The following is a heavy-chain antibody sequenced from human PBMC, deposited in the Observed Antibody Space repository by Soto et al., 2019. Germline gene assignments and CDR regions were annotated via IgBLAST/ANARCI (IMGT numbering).Heavy chain of an antibody. D-gene: IGHD2-15*01. J-gene: IGHJ3*02. CDR1: GGIFSSYA. CDR3: ASLYCSGGSCYSSRPRGAFDI. Sequence: QVQLVQSGAEVKKPGSSVKVSCKASGGIFSSYAISWVRQAPGQGLEWMGGIIPIFGTANYAQKFQGRVTITADESTSTAYMELSSLRSEDTAVYYCASLYCSGGSCYSSRPRGAFDIWGQGTMVTVSS. CDR2: IIPIFGTA. V-gene: IGHV1-69*01.